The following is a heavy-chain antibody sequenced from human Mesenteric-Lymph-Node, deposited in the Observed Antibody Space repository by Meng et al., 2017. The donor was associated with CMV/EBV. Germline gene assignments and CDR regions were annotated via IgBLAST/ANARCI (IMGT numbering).Heavy chain of an antibody. Sequence: TFSTYWMHWVRQPPGKGLVWVSHINSDGSTTNYADSVKGRFTISRDNAKNTLYLQMNSLRAEDTAVYYCASLYYYGSGSYYSISDYWGHGTLVTVSS. J-gene: IGHJ4*01. CDR1: TFSTYW. CDR2: INSDGSTT. CDR3: ASLYYYGSGSYYSISDY. D-gene: IGHD3-10*01. V-gene: IGHV3-74*01.